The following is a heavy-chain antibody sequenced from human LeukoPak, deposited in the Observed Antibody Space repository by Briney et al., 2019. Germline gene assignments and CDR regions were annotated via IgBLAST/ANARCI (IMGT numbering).Heavy chain of an antibody. V-gene: IGHV5-51*01. J-gene: IGHJ4*02. CDR2: IYPGDSDT. D-gene: IGHD6-19*01. CDR1: GYSFTSYW. CDR3: ARQDSSGWSHFDY. Sequence: GESLKISCQGSGYSFTSYWIGWGRQMPAKGLEWMGIIYPGDSDTRYSPSFQGQVTISADKSISTAYLQWSSLKAPDTAMYYGARQDSSGWSHFDYWGQGTLVTVSS.